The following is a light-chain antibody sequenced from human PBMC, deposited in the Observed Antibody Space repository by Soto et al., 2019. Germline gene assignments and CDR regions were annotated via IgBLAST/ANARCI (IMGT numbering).Light chain of an antibody. CDR1: QSISNSY. CDR3: QQRNNWPPIT. CDR2: DAS. Sequence: EIVLTQSPGTLSLSPGERATLSRRASQSISNSYLAWYQQKPGQAPTLLIYDASNRATGIPDRFSGSGSGTDFTLTIDNLEPEDFAIYYCQQRNNWPPITFGQGTRLEIK. J-gene: IGKJ5*01. V-gene: IGKV3-11*01.